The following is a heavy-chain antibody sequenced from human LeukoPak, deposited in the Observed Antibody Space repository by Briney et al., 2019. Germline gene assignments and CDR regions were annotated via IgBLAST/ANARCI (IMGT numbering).Heavy chain of an antibody. J-gene: IGHJ5*02. Sequence: SETLSLTCTVSGGSISSSSYYWGWIRQPPGKGLEWVGSIYYSGSTYYNPSLKSRVTISVDTSKNQFSLKLSSVTAADTAVYYCARDPSGSSSLHWFDPWGQGTLVTVSS. D-gene: IGHD6-6*01. CDR3: ARDPSGSSSLHWFDP. CDR1: GGSISSSSYY. V-gene: IGHV4-39*07. CDR2: IYYSGST.